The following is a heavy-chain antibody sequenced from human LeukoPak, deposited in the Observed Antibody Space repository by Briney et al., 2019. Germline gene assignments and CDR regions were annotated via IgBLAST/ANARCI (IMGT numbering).Heavy chain of an antibody. D-gene: IGHD6-13*01. CDR1: GFIYNTYA. CDR2: IDNSGDYT. J-gene: IGHJ5*02. V-gene: IGHV3-23*01. Sequence: PGGSLRLSCAVSGFIYNTYAMTWVRQAPGKGLEWVSSIDNSGDYTYYADSVKGRFTISRDNSRNTLYLQRSSLRVEDTALYYCGKQFSSSWQFDPRGQGTLVTVSS. CDR3: GKQFSSSWQFDP.